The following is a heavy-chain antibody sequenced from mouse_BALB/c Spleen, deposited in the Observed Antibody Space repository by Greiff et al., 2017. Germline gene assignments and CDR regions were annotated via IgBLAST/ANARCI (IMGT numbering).Heavy chain of an antibody. D-gene: IGHD1-1*02. CDR2: IAPGSGST. CDR1: GYTFTSYW. Sequence: DLVKPGASVKLSCKASGYTFTSYWINWIKQRPGQGLEWIGRIAPGSGSTYYNEMFKGKATLTVDTSSSTAYIQLSSLSSEDSAVYFCARSGGNYWYFEVWGAGTTVTVSS. J-gene: IGHJ1*01. CDR3: ARSGGNYWYFEV. V-gene: IGHV1S41*01.